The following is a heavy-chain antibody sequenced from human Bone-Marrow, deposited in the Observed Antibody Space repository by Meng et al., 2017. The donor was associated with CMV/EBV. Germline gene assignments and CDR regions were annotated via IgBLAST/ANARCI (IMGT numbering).Heavy chain of an antibody. V-gene: IGHV3-21*04. J-gene: IGHJ3*02. Sequence: GGSLRLSCAASGFTFSSYSINWDRQAPGKGLEWVSSISSSSSYIYYADSVKGRFTISRDNAKNSLYLQMNSLRAEDTAVYYCAITVPAAVGAFDIWGQGTMVTGSS. D-gene: IGHD2-2*01. CDR1: GFTFSSYS. CDR2: ISSSSSYI. CDR3: AITVPAAVGAFDI.